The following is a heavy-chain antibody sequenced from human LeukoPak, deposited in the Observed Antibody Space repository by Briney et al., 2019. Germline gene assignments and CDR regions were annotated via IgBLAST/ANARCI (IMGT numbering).Heavy chain of an antibody. J-gene: IGHJ4*02. V-gene: IGHV4-31*03. CDR1: GGSIRSGGYY. CDR2: ISFTGTT. D-gene: IGHD3-9*01. Sequence: SQTLSLTCTVSGGSIRSGGYYWSWIRQHPGKGLEWIGHISFTGTTDYNPSPKRRVTMSLDRSQNQFSLNLMSVTAADTAVYYCARSGADYDILTGIFAYWGQGTLVTVSS. CDR3: ARSGADYDILTGIFAY.